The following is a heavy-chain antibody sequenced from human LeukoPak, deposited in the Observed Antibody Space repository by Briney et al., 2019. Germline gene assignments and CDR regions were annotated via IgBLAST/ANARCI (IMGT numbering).Heavy chain of an antibody. CDR2: ISGSGGST. CDR1: GFTFSSYA. V-gene: IGHV3-23*01. Sequence: GGSLRLSCAASGFTFSSYAMSWVRQAPGKGLEWVSAISGSGGSTYYADSVKGRFTISRDNSKNTLYPQMNSLRAEDTAVYYCAKGYCSGGSCYNFDYWGQGTLVTVSS. CDR3: AKGYCSGGSCYNFDY. J-gene: IGHJ4*02. D-gene: IGHD2-15*01.